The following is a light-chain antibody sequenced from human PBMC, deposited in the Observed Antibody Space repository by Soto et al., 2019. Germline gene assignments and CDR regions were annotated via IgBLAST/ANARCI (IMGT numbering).Light chain of an antibody. Sequence: EIVMTQSPATLSVSPGERATLSCRASQSVSSNLAWYQQKPGQAPRLLIYDTSTRATGVPARFSGSWSGTEFTLTINSLQSEDFAVYYCQRYNNWPLTFGGGTKVDIK. J-gene: IGKJ4*01. V-gene: IGKV3-15*01. CDR1: QSVSSN. CDR3: QRYNNWPLT. CDR2: DTS.